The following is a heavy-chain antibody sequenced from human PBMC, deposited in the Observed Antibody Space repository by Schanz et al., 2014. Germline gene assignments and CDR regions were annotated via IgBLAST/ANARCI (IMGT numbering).Heavy chain of an antibody. CDR3: ARAPVTVGPYHYYMDV. CDR2: INPSVGNT. CDR1: GGTFSSYT. V-gene: IGHV1-69*08. D-gene: IGHD4-17*01. Sequence: QVQLVQSGAEVMKPGSSVKVSCKASGGTFSSYTINWVRQAPGQGLEWMGIINPSVGNTNYAQKFRGRVTMTRDTSTSTAYMELSSLRSEDTAVYYCARAPVTVGPYHYYMDVWGKGTTVTVSS. J-gene: IGHJ6*03.